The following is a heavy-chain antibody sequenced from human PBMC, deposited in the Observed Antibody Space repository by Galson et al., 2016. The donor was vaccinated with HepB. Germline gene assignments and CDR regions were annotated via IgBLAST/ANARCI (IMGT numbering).Heavy chain of an antibody. CDR3: ARDQRHLGGWYSSSWGDY. CDR1: GFTFNKYW. CDR2: IKQDGSQK. D-gene: IGHD6-13*01. J-gene: IGHJ4*02. Sequence: SLRLSCAASGFTFNKYWMSWVRQAPGKGLEWVANIKQDGSQKYYVDSGKGRFTISRDDAKKSLYLQMNSLRAEDTAVYYCARDQRHLGGWYSSSWGDYWGQGTLVTVSS. V-gene: IGHV3-7*01.